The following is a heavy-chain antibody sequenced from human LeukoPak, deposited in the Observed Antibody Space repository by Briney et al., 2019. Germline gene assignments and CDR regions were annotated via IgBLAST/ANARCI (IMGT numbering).Heavy chain of an antibody. V-gene: IGHV4-34*01. CDR3: ARPGQLGSFYYGMDV. CDR2: INHSGST. CDR1: GGSFNDYQ. J-gene: IGHJ6*02. D-gene: IGHD3-10*01. Sequence: SETLSLTCAVYGGSFNDYQWSWIRQPPGKGLEWIGEINHSGSTNYNPSLKSRVTISIDRSKNQFSLKLKSVTAADTAVYYCARPGQLGSFYYGMDVWGQGTTVTVSS.